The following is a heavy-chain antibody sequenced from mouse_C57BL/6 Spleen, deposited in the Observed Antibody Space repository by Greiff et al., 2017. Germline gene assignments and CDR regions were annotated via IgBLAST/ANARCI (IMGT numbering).Heavy chain of an antibody. CDR2: INPSNGGT. CDR3: ARGDYSNYIVFAY. CDR1: GYTFTDYN. J-gene: IGHJ3*01. Sequence: VQLQQSGPELVKPGASVKIPCKASGYTFTDYNMDWVKQSHGKSLEWIGDINPSNGGTIYNQKFQGKATLTVDKSSSTAYMELRSLTSEDTAVYYCARGDYSNYIVFAYWGQGTLVTVSA. V-gene: IGHV1-18*01. D-gene: IGHD2-5*01.